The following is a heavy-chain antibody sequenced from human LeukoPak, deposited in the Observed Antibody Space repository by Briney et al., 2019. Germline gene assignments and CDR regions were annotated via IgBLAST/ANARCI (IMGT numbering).Heavy chain of an antibody. V-gene: IGHV3-23*01. CDR2: ISGSGGST. CDR1: GFTVSSNY. J-gene: IGHJ5*02. D-gene: IGHD3-10*01. Sequence: PGGSLRLSCAASGFTVSSNYMSWVRQAPGKGLEWVSAISGSGGSTYYADSVKGRFTISRDNSKNTLYLQMNSLRAEDTAVYYCAKTIQITMVRGGKGWFDPWGQGTLVTVSS. CDR3: AKTIQITMVRGGKGWFDP.